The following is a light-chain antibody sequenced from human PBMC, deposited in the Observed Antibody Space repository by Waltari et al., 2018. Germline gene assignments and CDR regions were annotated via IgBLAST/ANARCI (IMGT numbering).Light chain of an antibody. Sequence: EIVLTQSPDTLSLSPGERATLSCRASQSVSKYLAWYQQKPGQAPRLLIYDASTRATGIPDRFSATGWGTDFSLSISRLEPEDFAVYYCQKYGTLPATFGQGTKVQMK. CDR2: DAS. CDR1: QSVSKY. V-gene: IGKV3-20*01. CDR3: QKYGTLPAT. J-gene: IGKJ1*01.